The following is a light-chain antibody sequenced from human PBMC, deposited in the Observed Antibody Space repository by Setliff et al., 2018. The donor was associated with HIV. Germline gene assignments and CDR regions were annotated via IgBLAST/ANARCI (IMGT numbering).Light chain of an antibody. V-gene: IGLV2-14*03. J-gene: IGLJ1*01. CDR2: DVS. Sequence: QSALTQPASVSGSPGQSITISCIGTSSDVGGYDFVSWYQQRPGKAPKLIIFDVSERPSGVSHRFSGSKSGNTASLTISGLQSEDESDYFCAAWDDSLNAYVFGTGTKVTVL. CDR1: SSDVGGYDF. CDR3: AAWDDSLNAYV.